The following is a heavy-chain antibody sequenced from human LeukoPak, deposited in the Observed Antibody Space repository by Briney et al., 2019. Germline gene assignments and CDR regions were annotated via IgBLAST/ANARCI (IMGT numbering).Heavy chain of an antibody. CDR3: ARGINWGSGDWFDP. J-gene: IGHJ5*02. CDR1: GFTFSSYW. Sequence: PGGSLRLSCAASGFTFSSYWMHWVRQAPGKGLVWVSRINSDGSRTSYADSVKGRFTISRDNAKNTLYLQMNSLRAEDTAVYYCARGINWGSGDWFDPWGQGTLVTVSS. V-gene: IGHV3-74*01. CDR2: INSDGSRT. D-gene: IGHD7-27*01.